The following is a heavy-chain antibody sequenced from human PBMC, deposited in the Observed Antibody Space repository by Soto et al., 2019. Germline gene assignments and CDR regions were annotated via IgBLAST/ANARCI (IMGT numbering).Heavy chain of an antibody. Sequence: GSLRLSCEASGFTFSDYAMGWVRQAPGKGLEWVSAITGSGGRPYYADSVKGRFTISRDRTKNTLYLQMSGLRAEDTAVYFCAKATYYYDSSSYYRVYFDYWGQGALVTVSS. J-gene: IGHJ4*02. V-gene: IGHV3-23*01. CDR2: ITGSGGRP. CDR1: GFTFSDYA. D-gene: IGHD3-22*01. CDR3: AKATYYYDSSSYYRVYFDY.